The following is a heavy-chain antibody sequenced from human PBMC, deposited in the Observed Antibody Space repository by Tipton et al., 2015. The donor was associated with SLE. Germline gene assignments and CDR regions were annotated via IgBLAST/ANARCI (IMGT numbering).Heavy chain of an antibody. D-gene: IGHD2-21*01. J-gene: IGHJ3*02. V-gene: IGHV4-34*01. Sequence: LRLSRAVYGGSFSGYYWGWIRQPPGKGLEWIGSIYYSGSTYYNPSLKSRVTISVDTSKNQFSLKLSSVTAADTAVYYCASQNSIRGDAFDIWGQGTMVTVSS. CDR2: IYYSGST. CDR3: ASQNSIRGDAFDI. CDR1: GGSFSGYY.